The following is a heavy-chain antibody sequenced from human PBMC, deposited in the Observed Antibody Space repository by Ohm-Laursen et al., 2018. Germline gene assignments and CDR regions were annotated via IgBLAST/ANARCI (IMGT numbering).Heavy chain of an antibody. J-gene: IGHJ4*02. CDR2: VHQSGST. CDR1: GAPFGDFY. Sequence: GTLSLTCALSGAPFGDFYWSWIRLSPGKGLEWIGEVHQSGSTNYHPSLKRPVTISVDTSKNQFFLRLTSVTAADTGVYFCARGYDALTKYYFDFWGQGTLVTVSS. V-gene: IGHV4-34*01. CDR3: ARGYDALTKYYFDF. D-gene: IGHD3-16*01.